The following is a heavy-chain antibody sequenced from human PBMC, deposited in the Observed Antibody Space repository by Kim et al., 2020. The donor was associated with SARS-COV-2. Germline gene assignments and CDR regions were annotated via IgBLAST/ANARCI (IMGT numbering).Heavy chain of an antibody. CDR1: GDSVSSDSAA. Sequence: SQTLSLTCAISGDSVSSDSAAWNWIRQSPSRGLEWLGRTSYRSYRSQWLNDFALSVRRRITIKADTSKNQFSLQLNSVTPEDTAVYYCIRENKTGDYYAMDVWGQGTTVTVSS. V-gene: IGHV6-1*01. CDR3: IRENKTGDYYAMDV. J-gene: IGHJ6*02. D-gene: IGHD1-26*01. CDR2: TSYRSYRSQWLN.